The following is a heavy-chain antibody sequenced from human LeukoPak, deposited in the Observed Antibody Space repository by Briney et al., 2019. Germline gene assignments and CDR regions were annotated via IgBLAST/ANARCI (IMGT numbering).Heavy chain of an antibody. CDR2: ISGSGGST. Sequence: GGTLRLSCAASGFTFSSYGMSWVRQAPGKGREWVSGISGSGGSTYYADSVKGRFTISRDNSKNTLYLQMNSLRAEDTAVYYCAKDPTHFRVWDDYDNTRLNYWGQGTLVTVSS. V-gene: IGHV3-23*01. J-gene: IGHJ4*02. CDR3: AKDPTHFRVWDDYDNTRLNY. D-gene: IGHD3-22*01. CDR1: GFTFSSYG.